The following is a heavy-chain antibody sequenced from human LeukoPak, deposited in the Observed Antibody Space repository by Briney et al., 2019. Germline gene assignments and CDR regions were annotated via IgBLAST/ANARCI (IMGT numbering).Heavy chain of an antibody. Sequence: PSETLSLTCAVYGGSFSGYYWSWIRQPPGKGLEWIGEINHSGSTNYNPSLKSRVTMSVDTSKNQFSLKPSSVTAADTAVYYCARTYGGYFDFWGQGTLVTVSS. CDR1: GGSFSGYY. CDR2: INHSGST. CDR3: ARTYGGYFDF. J-gene: IGHJ4*02. V-gene: IGHV4-34*01. D-gene: IGHD4-23*01.